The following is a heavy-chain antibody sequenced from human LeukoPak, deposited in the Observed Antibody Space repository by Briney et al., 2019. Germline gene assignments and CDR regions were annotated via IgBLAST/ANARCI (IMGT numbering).Heavy chain of an antibody. V-gene: IGHV3-48*02. CDR3: ARDRSDGYHFDY. D-gene: IGHD2-15*01. CDR1: GFTFRSYW. J-gene: IGHJ4*02. CDR2: ISTTGTI. Sequence: GGSLRLSCAASGFTFRSYWMHWVRQAPGKGLVWVSYISTTGTIYCADSVKGRFTISRDNAKNSLYLQMNSLRDEDTAVYYCARDRSDGYHFDYWGQGTLVTVSS.